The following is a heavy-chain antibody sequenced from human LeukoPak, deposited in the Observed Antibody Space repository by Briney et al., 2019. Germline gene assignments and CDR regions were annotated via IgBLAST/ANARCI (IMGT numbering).Heavy chain of an antibody. V-gene: IGHV5-51*01. CDR1: GYRFTSYW. CDR2: IYPGDSDT. D-gene: IGHD4-17*01. Sequence: GESLKISCKGSGYRFTSYWIAWVRQMPGKGLEWMGIIYPGDSDTRYSPSFQGQVTISADRSISTAYLQWSSLKASDTAMYYCARRATLTTNDAFDIWGQGTMVTVSS. CDR3: ARRATLTTNDAFDI. J-gene: IGHJ3*02.